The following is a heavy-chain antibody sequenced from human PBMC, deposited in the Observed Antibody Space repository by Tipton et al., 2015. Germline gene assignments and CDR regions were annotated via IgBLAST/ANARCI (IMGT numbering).Heavy chain of an antibody. CDR2: IKGDGRDV. Sequence: SLRLSCAASGFTFRNYWMHWVRQAPGKGLVWVSRIKGDGRDVRFADSVRGRFTISRDNAENTLYLQMTSLRVDDTAVYYCTRDFDSGDSYWGQGTLVTVSS. J-gene: IGHJ4*02. CDR3: TRDFDSGDSY. V-gene: IGHV3-74*01. D-gene: IGHD4-17*01. CDR1: GFTFRNYW.